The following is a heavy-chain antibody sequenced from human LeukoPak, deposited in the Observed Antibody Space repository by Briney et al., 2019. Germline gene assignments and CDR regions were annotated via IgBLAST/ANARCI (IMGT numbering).Heavy chain of an antibody. D-gene: IGHD3-22*01. CDR2: IIPIFGTA. CDR1: GGTFSSYA. CDR3: ARSDSSGFKIPYYFDY. J-gene: IGHJ4*02. Sequence: SVKVSCKASGGTFSSYAISWVRQAPGQGLEWMGGIIPIFGTANYAQKFLGRVTITADESTSTAYMELSSLRSEDTAVYYCARSDSSGFKIPYYFDYWGQGTLVTVFS. V-gene: IGHV1-69*13.